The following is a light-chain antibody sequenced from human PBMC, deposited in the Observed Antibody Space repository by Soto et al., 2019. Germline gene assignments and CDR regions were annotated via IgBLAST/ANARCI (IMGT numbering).Light chain of an antibody. Sequence: QSVLTQPPSASGTPGQRVTISCSGSSSNIGSNTVNWYQQLPGTAPQLLIYSNNKRPSGVPDRFSGSKSGTSASLAISGLQSEDEADYYCAAWYDSMNGWVFGGGTKLTVL. CDR3: AAWYDSMNGWV. CDR2: SNN. V-gene: IGLV1-44*01. J-gene: IGLJ3*02. CDR1: SSNIGSNT.